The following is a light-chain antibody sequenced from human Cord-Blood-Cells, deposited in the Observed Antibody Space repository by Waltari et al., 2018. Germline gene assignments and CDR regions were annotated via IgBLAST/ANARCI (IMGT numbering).Light chain of an antibody. CDR1: SSDVGCYHG. CDR3: SSYTSSSTVV. J-gene: IGLJ2*01. V-gene: IGLV2-18*02. CDR2: EVS. Sequence: QSALTQPPSVSGSPGKSVPIPCPGTSSDVGCYHGVSWYQQPPGTAPNLMIYEVSNRPSGVPERFSGSKSGNTASLTISGLQAEDEAEYYCSSYTSSSTVVFGGGTKLTVL.